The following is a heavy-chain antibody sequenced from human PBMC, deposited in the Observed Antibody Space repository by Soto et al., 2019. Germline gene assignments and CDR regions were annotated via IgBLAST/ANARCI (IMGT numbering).Heavy chain of an antibody. D-gene: IGHD3-16*01. J-gene: IGHJ4*02. Sequence: EVQLVESGGGLVQPGGSLRLSCAASGFTFSSYWMHWVRQAPGKGLVWVSRINFYGTTANYADFVKGQFTISRDNAKNTVYLQMNSLRVEDTAVYNCVRGASGAYSVDSWGQGALLTVSS. CDR3: VRGASGAYSVDS. V-gene: IGHV3-74*01. CDR1: GFTFSSYW. CDR2: INFYGTTA.